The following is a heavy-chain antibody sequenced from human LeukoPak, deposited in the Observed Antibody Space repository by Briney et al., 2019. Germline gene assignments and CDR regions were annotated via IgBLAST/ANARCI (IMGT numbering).Heavy chain of an antibody. CDR2: IIPIFGTA. CDR3: ARFCSSTSCVYYGMDV. Sequence: SVKVSCKASGGTISSYAISWVRQAPGQGLEWMGGIIPIFGTANYAQKFQGRVTITADESTSTAYMELSSLRSEDTAVYYCARFCSSTSCVYYGMDVWGQGTTVTVSS. V-gene: IGHV1-69*13. D-gene: IGHD2-2*01. J-gene: IGHJ6*02. CDR1: GGTISSYA.